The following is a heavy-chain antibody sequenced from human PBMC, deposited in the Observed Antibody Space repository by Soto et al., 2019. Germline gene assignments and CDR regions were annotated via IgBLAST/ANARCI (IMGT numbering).Heavy chain of an antibody. V-gene: IGHV3-30-3*01. CDR2: ISHDGGNH. D-gene: IGHD2-2*01. CDR3: ARDRSMVVVVPGY. Sequence: PGGSLRLSCAASGFTFSSYAMHWVRQAPGKGLEWVALISHDGGNHYYADSVKGRFTTSRDNSKNMVYLQINSLRVDDTAVYYCARDRSMVVVVPGYWGQGTLVTVSS. CDR1: GFTFSSYA. J-gene: IGHJ4*02.